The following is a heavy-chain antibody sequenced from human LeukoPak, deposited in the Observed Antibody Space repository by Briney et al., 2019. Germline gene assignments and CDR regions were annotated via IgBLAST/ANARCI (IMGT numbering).Heavy chain of an antibody. V-gene: IGHV4-59*08. CDR2: IYYSGST. Sequence: SETLSLTCTVSGGSISSYYWSWIRQPPGKGLEWIGYIYYSGSTYYNPSLKSRVTISVDTSKNQFSLKLSSVTAADTAVYYCARSKDLFYYDSSGVIGDLFDYWGQGTLVTVSS. CDR3: ARSKDLFYYDSSGVIGDLFDY. CDR1: GGSISSYY. J-gene: IGHJ4*02. D-gene: IGHD3-22*01.